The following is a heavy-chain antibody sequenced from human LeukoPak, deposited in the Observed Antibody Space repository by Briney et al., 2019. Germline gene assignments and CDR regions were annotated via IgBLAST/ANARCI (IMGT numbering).Heavy chain of an antibody. CDR1: GYTFTSYG. J-gene: IGHJ4*02. CDR3: ARGRGGPHTPFDY. Sequence: ASVKVSCKASGYTFTSYGISWVRQAPGQGLEWMGWMNPNSGNTGYAQKFQGRVTMTRNTSISTAYMELSSLRSEDTAVYYCARGRGGPHTPFDYWGQGTLVTVSS. V-gene: IGHV1-8*02. CDR2: MNPNSGNT. D-gene: IGHD2-15*01.